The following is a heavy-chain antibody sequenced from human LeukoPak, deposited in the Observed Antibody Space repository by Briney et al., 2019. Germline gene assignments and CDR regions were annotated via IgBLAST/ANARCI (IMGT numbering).Heavy chain of an antibody. V-gene: IGHV1-46*01. CDR2: INPSGGST. D-gene: IGHD5-18*01. CDR1: GYTFTSYY. J-gene: IGHJ4*02. CDR3: ARDKRKTWIQLWSDYFDY. Sequence: ASVKVSCKASGYTFTSYYMHWVRQAPGQGLEWMGIINPSGGSTSYAQKFQGRVTMTRDTSTSTVHMELSSLRSEDTAVYYCARDKRKTWIQLWSDYFDYWGQGTLVTVSS.